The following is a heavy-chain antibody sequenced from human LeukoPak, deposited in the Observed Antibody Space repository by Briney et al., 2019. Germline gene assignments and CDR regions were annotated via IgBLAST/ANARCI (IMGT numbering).Heavy chain of an antibody. D-gene: IGHD3-10*01. CDR3: ARVGSRWPYGSGTNFFDY. J-gene: IGHJ4*02. Sequence: ASVKVSCKASGYTFTSYGISWVRQAPGQGLEWMGWISAYNGNTNYAQKLQGRVTMTTDTSTSTAYMELRSLRSDDTAVYYCARVGSRWPYGSGTNFFDYWGQGTLVTVSS. CDR1: GYTFTSYG. V-gene: IGHV1-18*01. CDR2: ISAYNGNT.